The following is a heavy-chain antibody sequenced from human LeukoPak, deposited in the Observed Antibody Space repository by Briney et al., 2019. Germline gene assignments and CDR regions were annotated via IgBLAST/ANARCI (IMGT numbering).Heavy chain of an antibody. CDR3: ARLGSYYNHLGY. CDR1: GGSISSSSYY. CDR2: IYYSGST. J-gene: IGHJ4*02. Sequence: PSETLSLTCTVSGGSISSSSYYWGWIRQPPGKGLEWIGSIYYSGSTYYNPSLKSRVTISVDTSKNQFSLKLSSVTAADTAVYYCARLGSYYNHLGYWGQGTLVTVSS. D-gene: IGHD1-26*01. V-gene: IGHV4-39*01.